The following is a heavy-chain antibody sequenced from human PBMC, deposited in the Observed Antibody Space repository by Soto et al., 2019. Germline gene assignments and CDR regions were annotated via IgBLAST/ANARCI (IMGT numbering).Heavy chain of an antibody. D-gene: IGHD3-16*01. CDR1: GFTFSSYS. V-gene: IGHV3-48*01. Sequence: GGSLRLSCAASGFTFSSYSMNWVRQAPGKGLEWVSYISSSSSTIYYADSVKGRFTISRDNAKNSLYLQMNSLRAEDTAVYYCARDSLSGEAPTGGQGTLVTVSS. CDR2: ISSSSSTI. J-gene: IGHJ4*02. CDR3: ARDSLSGEAPT.